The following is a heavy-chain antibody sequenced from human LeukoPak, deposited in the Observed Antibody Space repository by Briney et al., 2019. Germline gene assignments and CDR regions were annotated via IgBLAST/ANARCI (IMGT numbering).Heavy chain of an antibody. CDR1: GGSFSGYY. Sequence: SETLSLTCALYGGSFSGYYWSWIRQPPGKGLEWIGSIHYSGSTNYNPSLKSRVTISVDTSKNQFSLKLSSVTAADTAVYYCARRKGWFGEFDYWGQGTLVTVSS. V-gene: IGHV4-34*01. J-gene: IGHJ4*02. D-gene: IGHD3-10*01. CDR3: ARRKGWFGEFDY. CDR2: IHYSGST.